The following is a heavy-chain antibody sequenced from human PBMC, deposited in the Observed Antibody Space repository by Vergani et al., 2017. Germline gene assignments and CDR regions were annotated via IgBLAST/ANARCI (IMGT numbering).Heavy chain of an antibody. J-gene: IGHJ4*02. CDR3: AREGYCTNGVCFTLFDV. CDR1: GGSFNDYW. CDR2: IRHDGIT. D-gene: IGHD2-8*01. V-gene: IGHV4-34*01. Sequence: QAQLQQWGAGLLKPSETLSLTCAISGGSFNDYWWTWIRQPPGKGLEWIGEIRHDGITHYSPSLKRRVTISIDTSTHQFSLNLRSVTAADTAVYYCAREGYCTNGVCFTLFDVWGQGALVTVSS.